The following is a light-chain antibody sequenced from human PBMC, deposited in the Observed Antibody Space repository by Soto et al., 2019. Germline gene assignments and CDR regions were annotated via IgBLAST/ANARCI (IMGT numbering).Light chain of an antibody. CDR1: QSISNN. CDR2: GAS. Sequence: IVVSKSPAALSLSKGERATLSCRASQSISNNLAWYQQKPGQAPRLLIYGASNRATGIPDRFSGSGSGTDFTLTISSLDPEDFAVYYCQQRSNWPPVTFGGGTKVDI. CDR3: QQRSNWPPVT. J-gene: IGKJ4*01. V-gene: IGKV3-11*01.